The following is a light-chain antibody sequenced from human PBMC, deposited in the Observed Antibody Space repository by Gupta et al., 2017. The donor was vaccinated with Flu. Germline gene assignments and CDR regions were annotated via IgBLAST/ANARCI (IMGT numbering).Light chain of an antibody. J-gene: IGLJ3*02. CDR1: SSDVGGYNY. CDR2: EVS. CDR3: SSYTSSSTRV. Sequence: SITISCAGTSSDVGGYNYVSWYQQYPGKAPNLMIYEVSNRPSGVSDRFSGSKSGNTASLTISGLQAEDEADYYGSSYTSSSTRVFGGGTKLTVL. V-gene: IGLV2-14*01.